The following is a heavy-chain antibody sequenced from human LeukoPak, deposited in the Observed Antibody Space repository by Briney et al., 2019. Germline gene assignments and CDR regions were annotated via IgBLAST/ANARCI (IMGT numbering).Heavy chain of an antibody. V-gene: IGHV3-30*03. CDR3: ARAGYYGSGADYYDMDV. J-gene: IGHJ6*02. CDR1: GFTFSSYD. Sequence: PGGSLRLPCAASGFTFSSYDMHWVRQAPGKGLEWVAVISYDGSNKYYADSVKGRFTISRDNSKNTLYLQMNSLRAEDTAVYYCARAGYYGSGADYYDMDVWGQGTTVTVSS. CDR2: ISYDGSNK. D-gene: IGHD3-10*01.